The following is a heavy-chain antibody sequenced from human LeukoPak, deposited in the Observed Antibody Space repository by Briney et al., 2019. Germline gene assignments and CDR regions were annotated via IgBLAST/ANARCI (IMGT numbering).Heavy chain of an antibody. V-gene: IGHV4-39*01. D-gene: IGHD3-3*01. CDR2: IYYSGST. J-gene: IGHJ4*02. CDR3: ARRFTYYDFWSGYFDY. Sequence: PSETLSLTCTVSGGSISSSSYYWGWIRQPPGKGLEWIGSIYYSGSTYYNPSLKSRVTISVDTSKNQFSLKLSSVTAADTAVYYCARRFTYYDFWSGYFDYWGQGTLVTVSS. CDR1: GGSISSSSYY.